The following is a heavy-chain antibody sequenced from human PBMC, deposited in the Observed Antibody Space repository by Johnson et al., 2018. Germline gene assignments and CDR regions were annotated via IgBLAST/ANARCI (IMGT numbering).Heavy chain of an antibody. CDR1: GGSFSGFY. J-gene: IGHJ3*02. Sequence: QVQLQQWGARLLKPSETLSLTCAVYGGSFSGFYWSWIRQPPGKGLEWIGEINHSGRTNYNPSLKSRVIISLDTSKNQFSLKLSSVNAPDTAVYYCATIKTPVITGAFDIWGQGTMVTVSS. CDR3: ATIKTPVITGAFDI. CDR2: INHSGRT. D-gene: IGHD4-17*01. V-gene: IGHV4-34*01.